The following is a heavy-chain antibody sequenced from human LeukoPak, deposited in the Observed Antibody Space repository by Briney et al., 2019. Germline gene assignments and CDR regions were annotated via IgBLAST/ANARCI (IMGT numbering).Heavy chain of an antibody. CDR1: GFTFDDYA. Sequence: PGGSLRLSCAASGFTFDDYAMHWVRQAPGKGLEWVSGISWNSGSIGYADSVKGRFTISRDNAKNSLYLQMNSLRAEDTALYYCAKARGDYAIDYWGQGTLVTVSS. CDR2: ISWNSGSI. J-gene: IGHJ4*02. CDR3: AKARGDYAIDY. D-gene: IGHD4-17*01. V-gene: IGHV3-9*01.